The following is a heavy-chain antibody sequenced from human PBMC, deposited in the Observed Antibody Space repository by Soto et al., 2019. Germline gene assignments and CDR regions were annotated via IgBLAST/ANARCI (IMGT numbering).Heavy chain of an antibody. Sequence: QVQLVQSGAEVKKPGASVKVSCKASGYTFTSYAMHWVHQAPGQRLEWMGWINAGNGNTKYSQKFQGRVTITRDTSASTAYMELSSLRSEDTAVYYCARVGGSGAFDIWGQGTMVTVSS. J-gene: IGHJ3*02. CDR2: INAGNGNT. D-gene: IGHD1-26*01. CDR3: ARVGGSGAFDI. CDR1: GYTFTSYA. V-gene: IGHV1-3*01.